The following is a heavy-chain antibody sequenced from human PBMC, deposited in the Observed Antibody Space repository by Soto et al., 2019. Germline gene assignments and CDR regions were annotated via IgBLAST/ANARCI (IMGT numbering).Heavy chain of an antibody. Sequence: PSETLSLTCAVYGGSFSGYYWSWIRQPPGKGLEWIGEINHSGSTNYNPSLKSRVTISVDTSKNQFSLKLSSVTAADTAVYYCARALWGYGSGPQGHRYYYYGMDVWGQGTTVTVSS. J-gene: IGHJ6*02. CDR1: GGSFSGYY. CDR3: ARALWGYGSGPQGHRYYYYGMDV. D-gene: IGHD3-10*01. CDR2: INHSGST. V-gene: IGHV4-34*01.